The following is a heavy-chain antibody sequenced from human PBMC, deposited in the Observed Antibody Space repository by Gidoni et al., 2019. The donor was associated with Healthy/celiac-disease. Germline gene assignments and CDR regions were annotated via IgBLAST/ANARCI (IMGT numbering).Heavy chain of an antibody. V-gene: IGHV3-48*01. Sequence: EVKLVEYGGGLVQPGGSLRLPCAAYGFTFSSYSMNWVRQAPGKGLGWVSYISSRSSTIYYADSVKGRFTISRDNAKHSLYLQMNSLRAEDTAVYYCASMASRFDYWGQGTLVTVSS. J-gene: IGHJ4*02. D-gene: IGHD3-10*01. CDR1: GFTFSSYS. CDR2: ISSRSSTI. CDR3: ASMASRFDY.